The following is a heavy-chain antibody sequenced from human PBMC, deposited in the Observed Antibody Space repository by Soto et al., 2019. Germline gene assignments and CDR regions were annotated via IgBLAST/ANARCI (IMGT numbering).Heavy chain of an antibody. Sequence: SETLSLTCTVSGGSISSGDYYWSWIRQPPGKGLEWIGYIYYSGSTYYNPSLKSRVTISVDTSKNQFPLKLSSVTAADTAVYYCARSEATALDEWGQGTLVTVSS. J-gene: IGHJ4*02. CDR2: IYYSGST. CDR3: ARSEATALDE. V-gene: IGHV4-30-4*01. D-gene: IGHD1-26*01. CDR1: GGSISSGDYY.